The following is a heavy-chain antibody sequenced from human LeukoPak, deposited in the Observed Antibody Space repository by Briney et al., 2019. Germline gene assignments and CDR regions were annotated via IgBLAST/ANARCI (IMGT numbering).Heavy chain of an antibody. CDR2: INHSGST. D-gene: IGHD3/OR15-3a*01. Sequence: SETLSLTCTVSGGSISSYYWSWIRQPPGKGLEWIGEINHSGSTNYNPSLKSRVTISVDTSKNQFSLKLSSVTAADTAVYYCARHGVYAFGLGAFDIWGQGTMVTVSS. CDR3: ARHGVYAFGLGAFDI. J-gene: IGHJ3*02. CDR1: GGSISSYY. V-gene: IGHV4-34*01.